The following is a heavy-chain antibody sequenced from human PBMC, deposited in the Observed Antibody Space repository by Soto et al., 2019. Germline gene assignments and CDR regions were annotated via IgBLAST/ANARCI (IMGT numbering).Heavy chain of an antibody. J-gene: IGHJ4*02. CDR2: MNPNTGNT. D-gene: IGHD1-26*01. CDR3: ARGRIVGAAFDY. Sequence: QVQVVQSGAEVKKSGASVKVSCKASGYTFTSSDINWVRQATGQGLEWMGWMNPNTGNTGYTQRFQGRVTMTRNISITTAYMELSSLRSDDTAVYYCARGRIVGAAFDYWGQGTLVTVSS. CDR1: GYTFTSSD. V-gene: IGHV1-8*01.